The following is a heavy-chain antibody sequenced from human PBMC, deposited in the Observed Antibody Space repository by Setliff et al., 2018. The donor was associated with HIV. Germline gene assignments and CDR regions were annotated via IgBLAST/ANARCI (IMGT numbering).Heavy chain of an antibody. J-gene: IGHJ4*02. CDR1: GGAFRSSRYY. CDR3: ARVPHRVVGTTTLLYHFDY. D-gene: IGHD1-26*01. CDR2: IHYGGFF. Sequence: SETLSLTCTVSGGAFRSSRYYWGWIRQPPGKGLEWIGNIHYGGFFWYSPSLKSRVTISVDTSKNQFSLKLSSVTAVDTAVYYCARVPHRVVGTTTLLYHFDYWGQGTLVTVSS. V-gene: IGHV4-39*01.